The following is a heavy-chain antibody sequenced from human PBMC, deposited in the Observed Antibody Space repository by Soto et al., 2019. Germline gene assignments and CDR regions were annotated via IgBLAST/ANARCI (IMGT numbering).Heavy chain of an antibody. V-gene: IGHV4-59*01. D-gene: IGHD5-12*01. J-gene: IGHJ4*02. CDR1: GGSISSYY. Sequence: PSETLSLTCTVPGGSISSYYWSWIRQPPGKGLEWIGYIYYSGSTNYNPSLKSRVTISVDTSKNQFSLKLSSVTAADTAVYYCARDISAHGGYGYDFYDWGQGTLVTVSS. CDR3: ARDISAHGGYGYDFYD. CDR2: IYYSGST.